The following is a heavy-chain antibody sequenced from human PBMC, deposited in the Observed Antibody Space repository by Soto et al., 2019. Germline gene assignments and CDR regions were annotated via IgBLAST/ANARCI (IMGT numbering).Heavy chain of an antibody. V-gene: IGHV1-2*04. D-gene: IGHD6-19*01. J-gene: IGHJ4*02. CDR2: INPNSGGT. Sequence: ASVKVSCKASGYTFTGYYMHWVRQAPGQGLEWMGWINPNSGGTNYAQKFQGWVTMTRDTSISTAYMELSRLRSDDTAVYYCARDSSGFSGFFDYWGQGTLVTVSS. CDR3: ARDSSGFSGFFDY. CDR1: GYTFTGYY.